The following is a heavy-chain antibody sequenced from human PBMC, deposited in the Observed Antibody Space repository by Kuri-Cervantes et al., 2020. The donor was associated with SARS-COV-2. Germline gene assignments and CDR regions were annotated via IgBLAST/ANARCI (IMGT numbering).Heavy chain of an antibody. Sequence: SQTLSLTCAVYGGSFSDYSWSWIRQPPGKGLEWIGEINHSGSTNYNPSLKSRVNISVDTSKNQFSLKLSSVTAADTAVYYCARKNYDYVWGSYRFHYFDYWGQGTLVTVSS. D-gene: IGHD3-16*02. J-gene: IGHJ4*02. V-gene: IGHV4-34*01. CDR1: GGSFSDYS. CDR2: INHSGST. CDR3: ARKNYDYVWGSYRFHYFDY.